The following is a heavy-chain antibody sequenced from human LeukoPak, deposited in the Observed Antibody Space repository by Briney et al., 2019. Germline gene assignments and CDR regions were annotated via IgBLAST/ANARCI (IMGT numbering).Heavy chain of an antibody. J-gene: IGHJ4*02. CDR2: IKEDGSEK. V-gene: IGHV3-7*01. CDR3: ARGYGSGSSHIDY. Sequence: GGSLRLSCVASGFTFRRYWMTWVRQAPGKKPEWVANIKEDGSEKYYDDSVRGRFTISRDNAKNTLYLDMNSLRAEDTAVYYCARGYGSGSSHIDYWGQGTLVTVSS. D-gene: IGHD3-10*01. CDR1: GFTFRRYW.